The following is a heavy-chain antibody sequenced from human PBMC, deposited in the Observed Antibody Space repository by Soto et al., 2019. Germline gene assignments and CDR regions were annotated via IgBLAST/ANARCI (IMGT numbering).Heavy chain of an antibody. CDR2: INHSGST. V-gene: IGHV4-34*01. J-gene: IGHJ4*02. D-gene: IGHD3-22*01. CDR3: ARGRTYYYDSSGPYYFDY. Sequence: SETLSLTCAVYGGSFSGYYWSWIRQPPGKGLEWIGEINHSGSTNYNPSLKSRVPISVDTSKNQFSLKLSSVTAADTAVYYCARGRTYYYDSSGPYYFDYWGQVTLVTVSS. CDR1: GGSFSGYY.